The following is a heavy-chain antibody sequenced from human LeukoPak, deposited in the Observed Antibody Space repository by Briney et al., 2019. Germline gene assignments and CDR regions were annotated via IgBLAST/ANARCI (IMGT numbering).Heavy chain of an antibody. CDR1: GGSISSYY. CDR2: IYTSGST. CDR3: ARANYDILTGYYHYYMDV. V-gene: IGHV4-4*07. D-gene: IGHD3-9*01. J-gene: IGHJ6*03. Sequence: SETLSLTCTVSGGSISSYYWSWIRQPAGKGLEWIGRIYTSGSTNYNPPLKSRVTMSVDTSKNQFSLKLSSVTAADTAVYYCARANYDILTGYYHYYMDVWGKGTTVTVSS.